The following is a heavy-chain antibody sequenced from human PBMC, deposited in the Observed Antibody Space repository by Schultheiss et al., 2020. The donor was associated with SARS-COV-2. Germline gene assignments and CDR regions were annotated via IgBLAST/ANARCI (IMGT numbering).Heavy chain of an antibody. D-gene: IGHD5-18*01. CDR2: ISSSSSYI. CDR3: ARGSRIQLWLGDY. CDR1: GFTFSNYG. J-gene: IGHJ4*02. Sequence: GGSLRLSCAASGFTFSNYGMNWVRQAPGKGLEWVSSISSSSSYIYYADSVKGRFTISRDNAKNSLYLQMNSLRAEDTAVYYCARGSRIQLWLGDYWGQGTLVTVSS. V-gene: IGHV3-21*01.